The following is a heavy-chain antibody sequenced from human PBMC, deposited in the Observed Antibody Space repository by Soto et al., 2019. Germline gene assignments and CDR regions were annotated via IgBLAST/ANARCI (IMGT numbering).Heavy chain of an antibody. CDR3: ARDYGYCSGGSCLGGAFDI. J-gene: IGHJ3*02. V-gene: IGHV3-21*01. D-gene: IGHD2-15*01. CDR1: GFTFSSYS. CDR2: FSSSSSYI. Sequence: EVQLVESGGGLVKPGGSLRLSCAASGFTFSSYSMNWVRKAPGKGLEWVSSFSSSSSYIYYADSVKGRFTISRDNAKNSLYLQMNSLRAEDTAVYYCARDYGYCSGGSCLGGAFDIWGQGTMVTVSS.